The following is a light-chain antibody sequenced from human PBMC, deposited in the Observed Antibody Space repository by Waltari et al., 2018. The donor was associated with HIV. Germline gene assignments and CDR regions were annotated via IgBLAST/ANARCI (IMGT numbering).Light chain of an antibody. V-gene: IGKV3-20*01. J-gene: IGKJ1*01. CDR1: QTIDRRS. Sequence: EIVLTQSPGPLSLSPGEGGTLSCRASQTIDRRSLAWYQQRPGQAPRLIISGASNRATGIPDRFSGSGSGTSFTLTISRLEPEDFAVYFCQQYATSVRTFGQGTKVEIK. CDR3: QQYATSVRT. CDR2: GAS.